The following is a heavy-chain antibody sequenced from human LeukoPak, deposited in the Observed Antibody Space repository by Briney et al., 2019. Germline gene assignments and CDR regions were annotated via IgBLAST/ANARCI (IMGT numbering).Heavy chain of an antibody. D-gene: IGHD1-26*01. CDR1: GFTFSSYS. CDR3: ARGEVVGTTTGVDY. Sequence: GGSLRLSCAASGFTFSSYSMNLVRQAPGKGLEWVSSISSSSSYIFYADSVKGRFTISRDNAKNSLYLQMNSLRAEDTAVYYCARGEVVGTTTGVDYWGQGTLVTVSS. J-gene: IGHJ4*02. CDR2: ISSSSSYI. V-gene: IGHV3-21*01.